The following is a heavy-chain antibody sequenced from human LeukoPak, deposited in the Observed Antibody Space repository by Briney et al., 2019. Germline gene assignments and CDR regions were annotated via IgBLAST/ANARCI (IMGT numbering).Heavy chain of an antibody. D-gene: IGHD3-3*01. CDR1: GYSISSGYY. J-gene: IGHJ4*02. CDR3: ACPRPTTIFAASIDY. CDR2: IYHSGST. V-gene: IGHV4-38-2*02. Sequence: SETLSLTCTVSGYSISSGYYWGWIRQPPGKGLEWIGSIYHSGSTYYNPSLKSRVTISADTSKNQFSLKLTSVTAADTAMYYCACPRPTTIFAASIDYWGQGALVTVSS.